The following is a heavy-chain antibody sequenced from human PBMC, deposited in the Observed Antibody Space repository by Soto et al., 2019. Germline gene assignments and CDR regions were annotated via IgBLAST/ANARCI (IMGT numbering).Heavy chain of an antibody. CDR2: MNPNSGNT. CDR3: ARDFSDVVQIDDFDI. Sequence: VSCKASGYTFTSYDINWVRQATGQGLEWMGWMNPNSGNTGYAQKFQGRVTMTRNTSISTAYMELSSLRSEDTAVYYCARDFSDVVQIDDFDIWGQGTMVTVSS. V-gene: IGHV1-8*01. CDR1: GYTFTSYD. J-gene: IGHJ3*02. D-gene: IGHD2-15*01.